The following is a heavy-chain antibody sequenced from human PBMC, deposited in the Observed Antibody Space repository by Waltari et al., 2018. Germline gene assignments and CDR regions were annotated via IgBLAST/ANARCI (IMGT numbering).Heavy chain of an antibody. V-gene: IGHV4-59*01. D-gene: IGHD3-22*01. CDR1: GGSISSYY. J-gene: IGHJ1*01. Sequence: QVQLQESGPGLVKPSETLSLTCTVSGGSISSYYWSWIRQPPGKGLEWIGYSYYSGSTNYNPALKSRVTRSVDTSKNQFSLKLSSVTAADTAVYYCARDNAYYYDCSGYYYSYFQHWGQGTLVTVSS. CDR3: ARDNAYYYDCSGYYYSYFQH. CDR2: SYYSGST.